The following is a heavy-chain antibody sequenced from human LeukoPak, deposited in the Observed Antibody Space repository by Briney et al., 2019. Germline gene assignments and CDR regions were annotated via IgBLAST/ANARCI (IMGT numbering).Heavy chain of an antibody. J-gene: IGHJ4*02. CDR1: GGSFSGYY. D-gene: IGHD6-13*01. V-gene: IGHV4-34*01. CDR3: ARGGLYSSSWYGSFDY. Sequence: PSETLSLTCAVYGGSFSGYYWSWIRQPPGKGLEWIGEINHSGSTNYNPSLKSRVTISVDTSKNQFSLKLSSVTAADTAVYYCARGGLYSSSWYGSFDYWGQGTLVTVSS. CDR2: INHSGST.